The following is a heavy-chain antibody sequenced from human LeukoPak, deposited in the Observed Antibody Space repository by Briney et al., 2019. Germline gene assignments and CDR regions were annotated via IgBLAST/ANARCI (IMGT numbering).Heavy chain of an antibody. J-gene: IGHJ4*02. CDR3: AKDGGSGTYSLDY. D-gene: IGHD3-10*01. Sequence: GGSLRLSCAASGFTFNTYNMHWVRQFPGKGLEWVAFVSYAGGIKCYADSVKGRFTISRDNSKNTLYLQLNSLRPEDTAVYSCAKDGGSGTYSLDYWGQGTLVTVSS. V-gene: IGHV3-30*02. CDR2: VSYAGGIK. CDR1: GFTFNTYN.